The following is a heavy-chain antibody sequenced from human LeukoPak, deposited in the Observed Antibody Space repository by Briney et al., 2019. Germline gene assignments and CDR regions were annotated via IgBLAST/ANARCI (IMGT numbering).Heavy chain of an antibody. D-gene: IGHD6-19*01. CDR3: AKDYSSGWMEYYFDY. V-gene: IGHV3-23*01. J-gene: IGHJ4*02. Sequence: GGSLRLSCAASGFTFSSYAMSWVRQGPGKGLEWVSAISGSGGSTYYADAVKGRFTISRDNSKNTLYLQMNSLRAEDTAVYYCAKDYSSGWMEYYFDYWGQGTLVTVSS. CDR1: GFTFSSYA. CDR2: ISGSGGST.